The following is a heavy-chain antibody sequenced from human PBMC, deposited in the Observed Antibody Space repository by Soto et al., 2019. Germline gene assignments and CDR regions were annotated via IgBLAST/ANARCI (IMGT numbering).Heavy chain of an antibody. CDR3: ALGVSAGVDY. V-gene: IGHV1-8*01. CDR1: GYSFTSLD. J-gene: IGHJ4*02. Sequence: QVQLVQSGAEVREPGASVKVSCKASGYSFTSLDINWVRQTAGQGLEWMGWMQPSTGRTGYAQKYQGRVTMTRDTSINTAYMELTTLTSDDTAFYYCALGVSAGVDYWGKGTLVTVSS. D-gene: IGHD1-26*01. CDR2: MQPSTGRT.